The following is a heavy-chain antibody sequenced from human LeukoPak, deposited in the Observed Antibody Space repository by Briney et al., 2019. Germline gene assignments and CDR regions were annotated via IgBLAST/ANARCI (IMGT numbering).Heavy chain of an antibody. D-gene: IGHD3-3*01. Sequence: PSETLSLTCTVSGDSISSYYWNWIRQPAGKGLEWIGRIYTSGTTNYNPSLKSRVTISVDTSKNQFSLKLSSVTAADTAVYYCASAYDFWTTFDYWGQGTLVTVSS. CDR3: ASAYDFWTTFDY. J-gene: IGHJ4*02. V-gene: IGHV4-4*07. CDR2: IYTSGTT. CDR1: GDSISSYY.